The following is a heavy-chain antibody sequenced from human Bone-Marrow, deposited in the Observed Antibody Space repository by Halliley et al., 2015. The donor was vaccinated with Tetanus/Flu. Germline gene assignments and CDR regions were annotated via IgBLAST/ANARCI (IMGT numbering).Heavy chain of an antibody. J-gene: IGHJ3*02. CDR2: IYYTGST. Sequence: LRLSCTVSGGSISTYYWNWIRQPPGKGLEWIGYIYYTGSTNYNPSLQSRLPISVDTSNNQFSLKLSSVTAADTAVYYCVRDRVGAGPLDAFDIWGPGTMVTVSS. D-gene: IGHD6-19*01. CDR1: GGSISTYY. CDR3: VRDRVGAGPLDAFDI. V-gene: IGHV4-59*01.